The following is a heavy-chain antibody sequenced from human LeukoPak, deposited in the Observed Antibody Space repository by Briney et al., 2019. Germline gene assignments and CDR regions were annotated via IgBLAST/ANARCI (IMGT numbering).Heavy chain of an antibody. CDR2: IIPIFGTA. Sequence: GASVKVSCKASGGTFSSYAISWLRQAPGQGLEWMGGIIPIFGTANYAQKFQGRVTITADESTSTAYMEPSSLRSEDTAVYYCATPTPGGYIVGAIGAFDYWGQGTLVTVSP. CDR3: ATPTPGGYIVGAIGAFDY. V-gene: IGHV1-69*13. D-gene: IGHD1-26*01. CDR1: GGTFSSYA. J-gene: IGHJ4*02.